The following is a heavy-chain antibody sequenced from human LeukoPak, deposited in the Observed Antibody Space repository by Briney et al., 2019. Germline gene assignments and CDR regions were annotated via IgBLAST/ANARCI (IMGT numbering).Heavy chain of an antibody. CDR3: AWGAAAGTGLRWFDP. D-gene: IGHD6-13*01. CDR1: GYTFTSYG. Sequence: ASVKVSCKASGYTFTSYGISWVRQAPGQGLEWMGWISAYNGNTNYAQKLQGRVTMTTDTSASTAYMELRSLRSDDTAVYYCAWGAAAGTGLRWFDPWGQGTLVTVSS. CDR2: ISAYNGNT. V-gene: IGHV1-18*01. J-gene: IGHJ5*02.